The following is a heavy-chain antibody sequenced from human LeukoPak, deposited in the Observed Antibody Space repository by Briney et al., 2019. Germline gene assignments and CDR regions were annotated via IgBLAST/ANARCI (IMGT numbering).Heavy chain of an antibody. CDR3: ARSEAYYYMDV. CDR1: GFTFSDYY. CDR2: ISSSGSTI. Sequence: GGSLRLSCAASGFTFSDYYMSWIRQAPGKGLEWVSYISSSGSTIYYADSVKGRFTISRDNAKNSLYLQMSSLRAEDTAVYYCARSEAYYYMDVWGKGTTVTVSS. J-gene: IGHJ6*03. V-gene: IGHV3-11*01.